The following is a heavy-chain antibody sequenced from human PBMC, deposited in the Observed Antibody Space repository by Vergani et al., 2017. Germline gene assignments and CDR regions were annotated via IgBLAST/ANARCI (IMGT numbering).Heavy chain of an antibody. Sequence: QVQLQESGPGLVEPSETLSLTCAVSGYSIRNGYYWTWIRQPPGKGLEWIGYIYDSGDTKYNPSLKSRVTMSLDTSKNQFSLNLYSVTAADTAVYYCARGALWWLRQIDSWGQGTLVTVSS. CDR3: ARGALWWLRQIDS. CDR1: GYSIRNGYY. D-gene: IGHD2-21*01. J-gene: IGHJ4*02. V-gene: IGHV4-59*01. CDR2: IYDSGDT.